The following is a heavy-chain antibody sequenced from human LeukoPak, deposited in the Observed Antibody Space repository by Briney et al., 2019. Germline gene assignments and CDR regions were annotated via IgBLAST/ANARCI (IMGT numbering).Heavy chain of an antibody. D-gene: IGHD3-10*01. V-gene: IGHV4-39*07. CDR3: AAVWFGEPFFDY. CDR2: IYYSGST. Sequence: SETLSLTCTVSGGSISSSSYYWGWIRQPPGKGLEWIGSIYYSGSTYYNPSLKSRVTISVDTSKNQFSLKLSSVTAADTAVYYCAAVWFGEPFFDYWGQGTLVTVSS. J-gene: IGHJ4*02. CDR1: GGSISSSSYY.